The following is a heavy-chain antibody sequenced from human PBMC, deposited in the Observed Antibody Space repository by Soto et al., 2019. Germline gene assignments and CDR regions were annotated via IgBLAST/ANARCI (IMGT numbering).Heavy chain of an antibody. CDR1: GFTFSSYG. CDR3: GKGRSYYYYYGVDV. CDR2: ISYDGSNK. V-gene: IGHV3-30*18. J-gene: IGHJ6*02. Sequence: GGSLRLSCAASGFTFSSYGMHWVRQAPGKGLEWVAVISYDGSNKYYADSVKGRFTISRDNSKGTLYLQMNSLRAEDTAVYYCGKGRSYYYYYGVDVWGQGTTVTVSS. D-gene: IGHD1-26*01.